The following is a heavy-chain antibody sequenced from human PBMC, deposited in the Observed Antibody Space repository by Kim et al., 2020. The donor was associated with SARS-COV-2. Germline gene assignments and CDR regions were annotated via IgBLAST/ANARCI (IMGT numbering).Heavy chain of an antibody. D-gene: IGHD3-10*01. Sequence: GGSLRLSCAASGFTFSSYWMSWVRQAPGKGLEWVANIKQDGSEKYYVDSVKGRFTISRDNAKNSLYLQMNSLRAEDTAVYYCARGRYYYGSGSYRNWYFDLWGRGTLVTVSS. CDR3: ARGRYYYGSGSYRNWYFDL. V-gene: IGHV3-7*03. CDR2: IKQDGSEK. CDR1: GFTFSSYW. J-gene: IGHJ2*01.